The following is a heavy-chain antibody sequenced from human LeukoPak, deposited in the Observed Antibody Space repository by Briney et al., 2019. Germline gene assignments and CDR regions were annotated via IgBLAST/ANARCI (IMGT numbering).Heavy chain of an antibody. CDR3: ARHYLSDGILSTFDP. V-gene: IGHV4-39*01. CDR2: IYYRGST. J-gene: IGHJ5*02. CDR1: GGSISSSPYY. D-gene: IGHD2-2*01. Sequence: SENLSLTCTVSGGSISSSPYYWGWIRQPPGKGLEWIGTIYYRGSTYSNPSLNSRVTISLDTSKNQFSLRLRSVTAADTALYYCARHYLSDGILSTFDPWGQGTLVTVSS.